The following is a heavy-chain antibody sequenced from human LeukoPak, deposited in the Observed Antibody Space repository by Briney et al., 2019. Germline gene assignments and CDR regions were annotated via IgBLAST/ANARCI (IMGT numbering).Heavy chain of an antibody. CDR1: GFPFSSYA. J-gene: IGHJ6*03. Sequence: GGSLRLSFAASGFPFSSYAMSWVRQFPGKGLEWVSSISGSGGSTYYADSVKGRFTISRDNSKNTLYLQMISLRAEDTAVYYCAKEGKRDIVVVDYMDVWGKGTTVTVSS. CDR3: AKEGKRDIVVVDYMDV. V-gene: IGHV3-23*01. CDR2: ISGSGGST. D-gene: IGHD2-2*01.